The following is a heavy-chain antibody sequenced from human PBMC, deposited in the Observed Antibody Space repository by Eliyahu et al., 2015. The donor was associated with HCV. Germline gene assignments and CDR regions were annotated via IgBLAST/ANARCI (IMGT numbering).Heavy chain of an antibody. CDR2: INEDGTDK. CDR3: ARVRAYSGCDSLDY. J-gene: IGHJ4*02. Sequence: GLEGVANINEDGTDKYYVDSVKGRFTISRDNAKNSLYLQINSLRAEDTAIYYCARVRAYSGCDSLDYWGQGTLVTVSS. V-gene: IGHV3-7*01. D-gene: IGHD5-12*01.